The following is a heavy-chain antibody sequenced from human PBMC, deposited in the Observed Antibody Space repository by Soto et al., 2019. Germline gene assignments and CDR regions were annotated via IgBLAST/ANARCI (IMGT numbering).Heavy chain of an antibody. CDR1: GGSISSYY. Sequence: SETLSLTCTVSGGSISSYYWSWIRQPPGKGLEWIGYIYYSGSTNYNPSLKSRVTISVDTSKNQFSLKLSSVTAADTAVYYCARALDIVATNAFDIWGQGTMVTV. CDR3: ARALDIVATNAFDI. V-gene: IGHV4-59*08. J-gene: IGHJ3*02. D-gene: IGHD5-12*01. CDR2: IYYSGST.